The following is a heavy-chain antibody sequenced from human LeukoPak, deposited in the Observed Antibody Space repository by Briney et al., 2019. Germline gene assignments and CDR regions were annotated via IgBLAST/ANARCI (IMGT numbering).Heavy chain of an antibody. J-gene: IGHJ4*02. Sequence: SVKVSCKASGGTFSSYAISWVRQAPGQGLEWMGGIIPIFGTANYAQKFQGRVTITADESMSTAYMELSSLRSEDTAVYYCASGFEMTLPDYWGQGTLVTVSS. V-gene: IGHV1-69*01. CDR2: IIPIFGTA. CDR3: ASGFEMTLPDY. D-gene: IGHD5-24*01. CDR1: GGTFSSYA.